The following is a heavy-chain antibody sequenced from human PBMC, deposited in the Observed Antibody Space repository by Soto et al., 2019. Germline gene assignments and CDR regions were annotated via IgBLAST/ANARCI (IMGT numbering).Heavy chain of an antibody. CDR2: IYYSGST. CDR1: GGSISSSSYY. Sequence: QLQLQESGPGLVKPSETLSLTCTVSGGSISSSSYYWGWIRQPPGKGLEWIGSIYYSGSTYYNPSLKSRVTISVDTSKNQFSLKLSSVTAADTAVYYCASLNYYGSGSYFDDYYGMDVWGQGTTVTVSS. J-gene: IGHJ6*02. D-gene: IGHD3-10*01. CDR3: ASLNYYGSGSYFDDYYGMDV. V-gene: IGHV4-39*01.